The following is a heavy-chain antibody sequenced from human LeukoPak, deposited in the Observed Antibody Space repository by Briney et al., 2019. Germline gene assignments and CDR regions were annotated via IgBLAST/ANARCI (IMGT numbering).Heavy chain of an antibody. V-gene: IGHV3-53*01. Sequence: GGSLRLSCAAPGFTVITNDMTWDHQAPGKGHEWVSVLYSDDNTKYADSVQGRFTISRDNTKNTDYRQMHNLRPDDTAVYFCARHDRFIPYWGQGTLVTVSS. CDR2: LYSDDNT. D-gene: IGHD3-16*02. CDR1: GFTVITND. J-gene: IGHJ4*02. CDR3: ARHDRFIPY.